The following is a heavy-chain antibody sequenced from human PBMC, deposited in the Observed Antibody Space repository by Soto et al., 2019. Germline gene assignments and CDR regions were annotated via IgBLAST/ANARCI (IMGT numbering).Heavy chain of an antibody. CDR2: IIPIFGTA. CDR3: AREQVPKGFWFDP. J-gene: IGHJ5*02. CDR1: GGTFSSYA. Sequence: QVQLVQSGAEVKKPGSSVKVSCKASGGTFSSYAISWVRQAPGQGLEWMGGIIPIFGTANYAQKFQGRVTMNAAESTGPTYMDLSSLRSEDTAVYYCAREQVPKGFWFDPWGQGTLVTVSS. V-gene: IGHV1-69*01.